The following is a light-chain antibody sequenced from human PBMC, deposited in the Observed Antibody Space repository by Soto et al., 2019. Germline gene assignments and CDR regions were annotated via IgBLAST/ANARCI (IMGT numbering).Light chain of an antibody. CDR1: QSVSSN. J-gene: IGKJ1*01. CDR2: GAS. CDR3: QQYNNWPPWT. Sequence: EIVMTQSPAPLSVSPGERATLSCRASQSVSSNLAWYQQKPGQAPRLLIYGASTSATGIPARFSGSGSGTEFNLTISSLQSEDVAVYYCQQYNNWPPWTFGQGTKVEIK. V-gene: IGKV3-15*01.